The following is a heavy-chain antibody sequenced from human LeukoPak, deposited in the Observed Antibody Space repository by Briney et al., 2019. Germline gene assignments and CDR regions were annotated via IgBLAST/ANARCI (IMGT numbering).Heavy chain of an antibody. Sequence: ASVKVSCKASGGTFSSYAISWVRQAPGQGLEWMGRIIPILGIANYAQKFQGRVTITADKSTSTAYMELSSLRSEDTAVYYCARDSPAYCGGDCYSKYNWFDPWGQGTLATVSS. D-gene: IGHD2-21*02. CDR2: IIPILGIA. V-gene: IGHV1-69*04. CDR3: ARDSPAYCGGDCYSKYNWFDP. J-gene: IGHJ5*02. CDR1: GGTFSSYA.